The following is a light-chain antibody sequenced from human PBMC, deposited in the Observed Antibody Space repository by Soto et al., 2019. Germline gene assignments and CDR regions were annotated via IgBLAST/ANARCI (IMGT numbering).Light chain of an antibody. V-gene: IGKV1-39*01. Sequence: DIEITQSPASLSASVGDRVTITCRASQSLSSYLNLYQQKPGKAPKLLIYAASSLQSGVPSRFSGSGSGTDFTLTISSLQPEDFATYYCQHSYSTHVRTFGQGTKVDIK. J-gene: IGKJ1*01. CDR3: QHSYSTHVRT. CDR1: QSLSSY. CDR2: AAS.